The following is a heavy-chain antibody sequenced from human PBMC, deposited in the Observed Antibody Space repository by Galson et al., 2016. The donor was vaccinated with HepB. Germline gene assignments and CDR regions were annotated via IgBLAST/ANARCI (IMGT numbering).Heavy chain of an antibody. J-gene: IGHJ6*02. CDR3: ARMDFLIGMDV. D-gene: IGHD2-2*03. CDR1: GGSMSSGGYY. CDR2: IYYSGST. Sequence: TLSLTCTVSGGSMSSGGYYWSWIRQHPGKGLEWIGNIYYSGSTYSNPSLESRVTISVDTSKNHFSLKLNSVTAADTAVYYCARMDFLIGMDVWGQGTTVTVSS. V-gene: IGHV4-31*03.